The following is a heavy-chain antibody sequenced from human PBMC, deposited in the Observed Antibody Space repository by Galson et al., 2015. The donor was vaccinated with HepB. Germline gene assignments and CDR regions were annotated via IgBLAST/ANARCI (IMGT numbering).Heavy chain of an antibody. Sequence: PALVKPTQTLTLTCTVSGFSLSNARMGVSWIRQPPGKALEWLAHIFSNDEKSYSTSLKSRLTISKDTSKSQVVLTTTNMDPVDTATYYCARTSYYYDSSGYYPLDYWGQGTLVTVSS. CDR3: ARTSYYYDSSGYYPLDY. V-gene: IGHV2-26*01. CDR1: GFSLSNARMG. J-gene: IGHJ4*02. D-gene: IGHD3-22*01. CDR2: IFSNDEK.